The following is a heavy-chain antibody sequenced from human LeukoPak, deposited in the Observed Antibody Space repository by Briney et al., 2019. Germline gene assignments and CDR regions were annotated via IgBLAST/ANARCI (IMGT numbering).Heavy chain of an antibody. J-gene: IGHJ4*02. CDR1: GGSISSYY. Sequence: SETLSHTCTVSGGSISSYYWNWIRQPPGKGLEWIGYIYYSGSTNHNPSLKSRVTISVDTSKNQFSLKLSPVTAADTAVYYCARLNVDTTMAHDYWGQGTLVTVSS. CDR2: IYYSGST. CDR3: ARLNVDTTMAHDY. D-gene: IGHD5-18*01. V-gene: IGHV4-59*01.